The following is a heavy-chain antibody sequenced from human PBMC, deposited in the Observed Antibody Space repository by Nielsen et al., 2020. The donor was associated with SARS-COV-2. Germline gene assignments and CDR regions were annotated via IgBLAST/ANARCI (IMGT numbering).Heavy chain of an antibody. V-gene: IGHV3-13*01. CDR3: ARAARPNYYYYYMDV. D-gene: IGHD6-6*01. CDR1: GFTFSSYD. Sequence: GESLKISCAASGFTFSSYDMHWVRQATGKGLEWVSAIGTAGDTYYPGSVKGRFTISRENAKNSLYLQMNSLRAGDTAVYYCARAARPNYYYYYMDVWGKGTTVTVSS. CDR2: IGTAGDT. J-gene: IGHJ6*03.